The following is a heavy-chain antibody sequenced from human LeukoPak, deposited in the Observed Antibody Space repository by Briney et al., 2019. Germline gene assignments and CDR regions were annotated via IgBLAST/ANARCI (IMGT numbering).Heavy chain of an antibody. CDR3: ARTSTSYYYYMDV. D-gene: IGHD2-2*01. CDR1: GFTFSSYE. CDR2: ISSSGSTI. V-gene: IGHV3-48*03. J-gene: IGHJ6*03. Sequence: GGSLRLSCAASGFTFSSYEMNWVRQAPGKGLEWVSYISSSGSTIYYADSVKGRFTISRDNAKKSLYLQMNSLRAEDTAVYYCARTSTSYYYYMDVWGKGTTVTISS.